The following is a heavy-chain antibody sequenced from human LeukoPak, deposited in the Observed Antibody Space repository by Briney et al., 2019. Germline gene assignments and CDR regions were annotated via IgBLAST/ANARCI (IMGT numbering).Heavy chain of an antibody. J-gene: IGHJ3*02. Sequence: GGSLRLSCTASGFASGDYGMAWVRQAPGKGLEWVGFIRSEPYGGTTEYAASVKGRFTIPRDDSKSIAYLQMNSLKTEDTAVYYCTRDPTGTGGSGFDIWGQGTMVTVSS. CDR1: GFASGDYG. CDR3: TRDPTGTGGSGFDI. V-gene: IGHV3-49*04. D-gene: IGHD1-1*01. CDR2: IRSEPYGGTT.